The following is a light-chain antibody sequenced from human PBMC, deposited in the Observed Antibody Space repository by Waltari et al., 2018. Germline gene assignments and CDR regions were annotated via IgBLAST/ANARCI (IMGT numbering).Light chain of an antibody. J-gene: IGKJ4*01. CDR2: AAS. Sequence: DIQLTQSPSFLSASVGDRVTITCRASQDISSYLAWYQQKPGKAPRLLIYAASTLQSGVPSRFSGSGSGTEFTLTLSSLQPEEFATYFCQQLNSYPPAFGGGTKVEIK. CDR1: QDISSY. CDR3: QQLNSYPPA. V-gene: IGKV1-9*01.